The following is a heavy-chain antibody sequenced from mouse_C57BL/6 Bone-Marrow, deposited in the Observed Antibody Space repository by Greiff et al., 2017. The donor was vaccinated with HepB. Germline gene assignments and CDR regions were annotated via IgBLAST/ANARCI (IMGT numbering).Heavy chain of an antibody. CDR3: ARDYYGSSYWFAY. Sequence: VQLQQPGAELVKPGASVKLSCKASGYTFTSYWMPWVKQRPGQGLEWIGTIHPNSGSTNYNEKFKSKATLTVDKSSSTAYMQLSSLTSEDSAVYFCARDYYGSSYWFAYWGQGTLVTVSA. J-gene: IGHJ3*01. CDR1: GYTFTSYW. CDR2: IHPNSGST. D-gene: IGHD1-1*01. V-gene: IGHV1-64*01.